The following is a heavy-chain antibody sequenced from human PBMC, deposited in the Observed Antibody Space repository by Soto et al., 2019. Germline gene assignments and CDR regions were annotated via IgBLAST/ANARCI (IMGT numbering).Heavy chain of an antibody. Sequence: QVQLVQSGAEVKKSGSSVKVSCKASGGTFSSYAISWVRQAPGQGLEWMGGIIPIFGTANYAQKFQGRVTIPADESTSTAYMELSSLRSEDTAVYYCASSPPMITFGGVTTQKFDYWGQGTLVTVSS. CDR1: GGTFSSYA. V-gene: IGHV1-69*12. CDR3: ASSPPMITFGGVTTQKFDY. J-gene: IGHJ4*02. D-gene: IGHD3-16*01. CDR2: IIPIFGTA.